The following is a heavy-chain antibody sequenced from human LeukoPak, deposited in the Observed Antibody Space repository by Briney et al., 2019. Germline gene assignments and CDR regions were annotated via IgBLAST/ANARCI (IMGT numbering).Heavy chain of an antibody. D-gene: IGHD3-3*01. CDR3: ITGDYDFWSGFYSPNHYFDY. V-gene: IGHV3-15*01. J-gene: IGHJ4*02. Sequence: GGSLRLSCAASGFTFTSAWMSWVRQAPGKGLEWVGRIKGKTAAGAPDYVASVKGRFSISRDDSKNTLFLQMNSLKTEDTAVYYCITGDYDFWSGFYSPNHYFDYWGQGTLVTVSS. CDR1: GFTFTSAW. CDR2: IKGKTAAGAP.